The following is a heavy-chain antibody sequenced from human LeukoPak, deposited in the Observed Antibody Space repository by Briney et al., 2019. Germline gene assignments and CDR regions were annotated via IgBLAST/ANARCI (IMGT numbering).Heavy chain of an antibody. Sequence: PGGSMTLSCAVSAFTFDSYVMTWVRQAPGKGLEWVSGIGTSGRRTYYADSVKGRIIISRDNSKNTLYLQMNSLRAKDTALYYCAKESGNAFNDPFDMWGQGTMVIVSS. J-gene: IGHJ3*02. CDR3: AKESGNAFNDPFDM. CDR1: AFTFDSYV. V-gene: IGHV3-23*01. CDR2: IGTSGRRT. D-gene: IGHD3-16*01.